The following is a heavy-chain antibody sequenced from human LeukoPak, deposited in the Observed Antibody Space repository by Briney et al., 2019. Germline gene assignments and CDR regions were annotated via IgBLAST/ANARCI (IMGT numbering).Heavy chain of an antibody. V-gene: IGHV3-30-3*02. CDR2: ISYDGSNK. D-gene: IGHD1-26*01. CDR1: GFTFSSYA. Sequence: GGSLRLSCAASGFTFSSYAMHWVRQAPGKGLEWVAVISYDGSNKYYADSVKGRFTISRDNSKNTLYLQMNSLRAEDTAVYYCAKRGGSFIGYFDYWGQGALVTVSS. CDR3: AKRGGSFIGYFDY. J-gene: IGHJ4*02.